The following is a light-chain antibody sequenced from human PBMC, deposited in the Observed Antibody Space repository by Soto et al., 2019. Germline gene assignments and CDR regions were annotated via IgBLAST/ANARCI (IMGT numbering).Light chain of an antibody. CDR3: SSYTTSNTRQIV. V-gene: IGLV2-14*01. CDR1: SSDVGGYNY. Sequence: LTRPASLSGSPGQSITLPCPGTSSDVGGYNYVSWYQQHPGKAPKFMIYDVSNRPSGVSNRFSGSKSGNTASLTISGLQAEDEADYYCSSYTTSNTRQIVFGTGTRSP. J-gene: IGLJ1*01. CDR2: DVS.